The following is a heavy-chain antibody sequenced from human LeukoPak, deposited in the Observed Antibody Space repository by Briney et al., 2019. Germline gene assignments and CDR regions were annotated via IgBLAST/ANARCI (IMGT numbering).Heavy chain of an antibody. J-gene: IGHJ3*02. CDR2: VSYSGSP. Sequence: SETLSLTCTVSGASINIYTYYWGWIRQLPGKGLEWIGSVSYSGSPYYNPSLTSRATISVDTSRNQVSLKLTSVTAADTAVYYCARGPSGLRSPFNTWGQGTTVTVSS. CDR1: GASINIYTYY. CDR3: ARGPSGLRSPFNT. D-gene: IGHD5-12*01. V-gene: IGHV4-39*07.